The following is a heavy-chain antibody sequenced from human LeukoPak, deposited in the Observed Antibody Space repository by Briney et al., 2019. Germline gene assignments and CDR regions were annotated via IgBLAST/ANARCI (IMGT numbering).Heavy chain of an antibody. CDR3: SKGPVRGSYRYGYFDY. CDR1: GFTFDDYA. CDR2: ISWDGDST. Sequence: PGGSLRLSCAASGFTFDDYAMHWVRHAPGKGLEWVSLISWDGDSTYYADSVKGRFTISRDNSKNSLYLQMNSLRAEDTALYYCSKGPVRGSYRYGYFDYWGQGTLVTVSS. J-gene: IGHJ4*02. V-gene: IGHV3-43D*03. D-gene: IGHD3-16*02.